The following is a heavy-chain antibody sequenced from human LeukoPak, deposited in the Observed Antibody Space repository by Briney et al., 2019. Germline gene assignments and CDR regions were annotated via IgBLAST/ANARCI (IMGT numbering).Heavy chain of an antibody. CDR3: ASVAVTGTYFDC. Sequence: PGGSLRLSCAASGFTFSNLEMNWVRQAPGKGLEWVSYISSSGSTIYYADSVQGRFTISRDNAKNSLYLQMNSLRAEDTAVYFCASVAVTGTYFDCWGQGTLVTVSS. J-gene: IGHJ4*02. CDR1: GFTFSNLE. CDR2: ISSSGSTI. V-gene: IGHV3-48*03. D-gene: IGHD6-19*01.